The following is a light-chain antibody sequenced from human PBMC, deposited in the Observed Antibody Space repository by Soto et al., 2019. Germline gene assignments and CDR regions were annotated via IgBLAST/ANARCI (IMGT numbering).Light chain of an antibody. J-gene: IGLJ1*01. CDR2: DVS. CDR3: SSYTSSSTLYV. Sequence: QSALTQPASVSGSPGQSISISCTGTSSDVGGYNYVSWYQQHPGKAPKLMIYDVSNRPSWVSNRFSGSKSGNTASLTISGLQADDEADYYCSSYTSSSTLYVFGTGTKLTVL. V-gene: IGLV2-14*01. CDR1: SSDVGGYNY.